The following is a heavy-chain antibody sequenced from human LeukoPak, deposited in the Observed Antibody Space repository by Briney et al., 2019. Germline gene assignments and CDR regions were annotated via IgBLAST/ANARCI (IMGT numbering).Heavy chain of an antibody. CDR2: ISGSGGST. V-gene: IGHV3-23*01. Sequence: GGSLRLSCAASGFTFSSYAMSWVRQAPGKGLEWVSAISGSGGSTYHADSVKGRFTISRDNSKNTLYLQMNSLRAEDTAVYYCAKGLCSYGLLIDYWGQGTLVTVSS. J-gene: IGHJ4*02. D-gene: IGHD5-18*01. CDR1: GFTFSSYA. CDR3: AKGLCSYGLLIDY.